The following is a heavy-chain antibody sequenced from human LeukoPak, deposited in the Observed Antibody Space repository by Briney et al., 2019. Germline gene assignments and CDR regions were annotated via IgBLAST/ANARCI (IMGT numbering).Heavy chain of an antibody. CDR1: GFTFSSYA. CDR2: ISGSGGST. Sequence: AGSLRLSCAASGFTFSSYAMSWVRQAPGKGLEWVSAISGSGGSTYYADSVKGRFTISRDNCKNTLYLQMNSLRAEDTAVYYCAKDRQWLGVFDYWGQGTLVTVSS. V-gene: IGHV3-23*01. CDR3: AKDRQWLGVFDY. D-gene: IGHD6-19*01. J-gene: IGHJ4*02.